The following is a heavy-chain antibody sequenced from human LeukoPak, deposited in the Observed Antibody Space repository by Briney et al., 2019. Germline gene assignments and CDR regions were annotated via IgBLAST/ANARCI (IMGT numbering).Heavy chain of an antibody. CDR3: AREIFGSGSYPDL. CDR2: IWHDGSHK. D-gene: IGHD3-10*01. V-gene: IGHV3-33*01. Sequence: PGGSLRLSCAASGFAFNTYAMHWVRQAPVQGLEWVALIWHDGSHKFYSNSVRGQFTISRDNSKNTVSLQMNNLRPEDTAVYYCAREIFGSGSYPDLWGQGTLVTVSS. CDR1: GFAFNTYA. J-gene: IGHJ5*02.